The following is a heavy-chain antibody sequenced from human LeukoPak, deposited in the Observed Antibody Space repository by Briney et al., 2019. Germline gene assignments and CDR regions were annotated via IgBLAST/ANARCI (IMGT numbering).Heavy chain of an antibody. CDR3: ARGLRYSSGWYDYYMDV. D-gene: IGHD6-19*01. V-gene: IGHV4-59*11. Sequence: SETLSLTCVVSGGSISSHYWNWIRQPPGKGLEWIGYVYFTGSTNYNPSLTSRLTISFHTTKNQFSRKLTSVTAADTAVHYCARGLRYSSGWYDYYMDVWGKGTTVTVSS. CDR1: GGSISSHY. J-gene: IGHJ6*03. CDR2: VYFTGST.